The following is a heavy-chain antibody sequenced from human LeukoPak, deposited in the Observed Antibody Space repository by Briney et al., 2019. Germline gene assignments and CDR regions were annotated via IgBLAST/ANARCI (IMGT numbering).Heavy chain of an antibody. CDR1: GFTFSTYW. CDR3: ARAAAYYYDRSGYLNY. V-gene: IGHV3-7*01. Sequence: PGGSLRLSCAASGFTFSTYWMSWVRQAPGKGLEWVANIKQDGSEMYYVDSVKGRFTISRDNAKNSLYLQMSSLRAEDTAVYYCARAAAYYYDRSGYLNYWGQGTLVAVSS. CDR2: IKQDGSEM. J-gene: IGHJ4*02. D-gene: IGHD3-22*01.